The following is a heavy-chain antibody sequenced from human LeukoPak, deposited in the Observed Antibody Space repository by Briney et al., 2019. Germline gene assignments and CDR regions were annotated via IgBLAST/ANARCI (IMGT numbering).Heavy chain of an antibody. V-gene: IGHV3-23*01. Sequence: PGGSLRLSCAASGFTFSSYAMSWVRQAPGKGLEWVSAISGSGGSTYYADSVKGRFTISRDNSKNTLYLQMNSLRAEDTAVYYCAKVVGQWLVPGGAFDIWGQGTMVTVSS. CDR2: ISGSGGST. CDR1: GFTFSSYA. J-gene: IGHJ3*02. D-gene: IGHD6-19*01. CDR3: AKVVGQWLVPGGAFDI.